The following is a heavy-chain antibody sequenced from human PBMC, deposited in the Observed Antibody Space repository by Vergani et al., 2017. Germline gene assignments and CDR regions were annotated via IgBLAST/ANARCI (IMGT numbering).Heavy chain of an antibody. D-gene: IGHD2-8*01. CDR3: ARESYCTKGVCPPSDAFDI. Sequence: QVQLQESGPGLVKPSETLSLTCTVSGGSISSYYWSWIRQPPGKGLEWIGYIYYSGSTNYNPSLNSRVTISVDTSKNQFSLKLSSVTAADTAVYYCARESYCTKGVCPPSDAFDIWGQGTMVTVSS. CDR1: GGSISSYY. V-gene: IGHV4-59*01. CDR2: IYYSGST. J-gene: IGHJ3*02.